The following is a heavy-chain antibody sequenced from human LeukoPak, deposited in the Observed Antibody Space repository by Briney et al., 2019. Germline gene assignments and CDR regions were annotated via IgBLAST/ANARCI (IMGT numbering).Heavy chain of an antibody. CDR1: GFTVSSNY. J-gene: IGHJ4*02. CDR3: ARAFDHHFDN. CDR2: IYSDGRT. Sequence: PGGSLRLSCAASGFTVSSNYMSWVRQAPGKGLEWVSYIYSDGRTFYADSVKGRFTTSRDSSKDTLDFQMNSLRAEDTAVYYCARAFDHHFDNWGQGTLVTVSS. V-gene: IGHV3-53*01. D-gene: IGHD3-16*01.